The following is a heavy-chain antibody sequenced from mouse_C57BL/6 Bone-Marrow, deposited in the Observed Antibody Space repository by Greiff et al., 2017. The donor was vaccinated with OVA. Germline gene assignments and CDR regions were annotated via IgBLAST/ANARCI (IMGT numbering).Heavy chain of an antibody. CDR2: INPSTGGT. CDR1: GYSFTGYY. D-gene: IGHD2-5*01. Sequence: VQLQQSGPELVKPRASVKISCKASGYSFTGYYMNWVKQSPEKSLEWIGEINPSTGGTTYNQKFKAKATLTVDKSSSTAYMQLKSLTSEDSAVYYCARRGYSNLAWFAYWGQGTLVTVSA. V-gene: IGHV1-42*01. CDR3: ARRGYSNLAWFAY. J-gene: IGHJ3*01.